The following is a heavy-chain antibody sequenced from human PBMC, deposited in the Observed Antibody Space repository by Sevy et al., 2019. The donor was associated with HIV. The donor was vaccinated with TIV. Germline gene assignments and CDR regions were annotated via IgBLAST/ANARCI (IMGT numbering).Heavy chain of an antibody. D-gene: IGHD1-20*01. J-gene: IGHJ4*02. V-gene: IGHV3-15*05. CDR2: IKRKSDGGTS. CDR3: ATGVYITGTSDY. Sequence: GGSLRLSCAASGFTFSNAWMTWVRQAPGKGLEWVGRIKRKSDGGTSDYAAPVQGRFTFSRDDSTNTGYLQMNSLRADDTGGYYCATGVYITGTSDYWGQGTLVTVSS. CDR1: GFTFSNAW.